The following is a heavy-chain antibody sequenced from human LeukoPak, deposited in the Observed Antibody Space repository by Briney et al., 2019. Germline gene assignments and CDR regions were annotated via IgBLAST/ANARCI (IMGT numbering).Heavy chain of an antibody. J-gene: IGHJ4*02. CDR2: TYYRSKWNT. CDR3: AMGCYSSFDY. V-gene: IGHV6-1*01. Sequence: SQTLSLTCAISGDSLSHNNVAWNWIRQSPSRGLEWLGRTYYRSKWNTDYAVSVKSRITINSDTSKNQFSLQLNSVTPEDTAVYYCAMGCYSSFDYRDQGTLVTVSS. CDR1: GDSLSHNNVA. D-gene: IGHD5-18*01.